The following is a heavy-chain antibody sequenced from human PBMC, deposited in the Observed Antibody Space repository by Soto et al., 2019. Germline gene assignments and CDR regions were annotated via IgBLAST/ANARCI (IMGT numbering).Heavy chain of an antibody. V-gene: IGHV3-30*04. CDR1: GLPFSSYA. Sequence: GGSLRLSCAASGLPFSSYAMSWVRQAPGKGLEWVAVITYDGGSTYYADSVKGRFTISRDNSKNTLYLQMNSLRAEDTAVYYCAKDNTGIDYWGQGTLVTVSS. J-gene: IGHJ4*02. D-gene: IGHD2-2*02. CDR2: ITYDGGST. CDR3: AKDNTGIDY.